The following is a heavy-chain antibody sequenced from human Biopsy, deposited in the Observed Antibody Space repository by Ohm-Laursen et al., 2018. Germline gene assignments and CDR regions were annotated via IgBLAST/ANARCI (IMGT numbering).Heavy chain of an antibody. CDR2: IYYTGHT. Sequence: SETPSLTCTVSGGSIKSYYWNWIRQSPGEGLEWIGFIYYTGHTNYNPSLKSRATISVDTSKNQFSLKVISVTAADTAVYYCARLTGDPSYWGQGILVTVSS. D-gene: IGHD7-27*01. V-gene: IGHV4-59*01. J-gene: IGHJ4*02. CDR3: ARLTGDPSY. CDR1: GGSIKSYY.